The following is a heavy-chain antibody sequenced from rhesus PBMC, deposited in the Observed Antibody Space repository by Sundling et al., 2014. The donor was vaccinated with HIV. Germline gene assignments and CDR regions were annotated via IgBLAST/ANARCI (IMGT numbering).Heavy chain of an antibody. CDR3: ASSEWGDYYDSFDY. V-gene: IGHV3S42*01. CDR2: ISSGGGST. CDR1: GFTISNYA. Sequence: EVQLVESGGGLVQPGGSLRLSCAASGFTISNYAMYWVRQAPGKGLEWISRISSGGGSTYYVDSVKGRFTIARDNSKNTLFLQMNSLRPEDTAVYYCASSEWGDYYDSFDYWGQGVLVTVSS. J-gene: IGHJ4*01. D-gene: IGHD3-34*01.